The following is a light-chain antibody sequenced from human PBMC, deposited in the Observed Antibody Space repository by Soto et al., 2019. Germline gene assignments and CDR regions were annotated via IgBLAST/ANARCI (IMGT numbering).Light chain of an antibody. V-gene: IGKV4-1*01. CDR2: WAS. CDR1: QNILYSSKNKNY. Sequence: IVMTQSPDSLAVSLGERATINCKSSQNILYSSKNKNYLAWYQQKPGQPPKLLIYWASTRESGVPDRFSGSGSGTDFTLTISSLQAEDGAIYYGQQYYSSPTWTFGQGTKVEIK. J-gene: IGKJ1*01. CDR3: QQYYSSPTWT.